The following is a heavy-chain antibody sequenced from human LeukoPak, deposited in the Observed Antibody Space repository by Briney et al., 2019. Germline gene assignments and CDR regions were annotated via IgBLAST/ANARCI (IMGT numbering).Heavy chain of an antibody. CDR3: ARSCRILDIVATIRARLGGNGFDI. Sequence: SETLSLTCTVSGGSIRSYHWSWIRQPPGKRLEWIGYIYDSGSTNYNPSLKSRVTISIDTSKNQFSLKLSSVTAADKAVYYCARSCRILDIVATIRARLGGNGFDIWGQGTMVTVSS. CDR1: GGSIRSYH. J-gene: IGHJ3*02. CDR2: IYDSGST. V-gene: IGHV4-59*12. D-gene: IGHD5-12*01.